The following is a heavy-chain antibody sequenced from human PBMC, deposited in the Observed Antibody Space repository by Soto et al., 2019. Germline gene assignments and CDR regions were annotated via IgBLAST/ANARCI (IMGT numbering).Heavy chain of an antibody. CDR2: IPSSTNYI. CDR1: GFTFSTYN. J-gene: IGHJ5*02. Sequence: DVQLVESGGGLVKPGGSLRLSCAASGFTFSTYNMNWIHQAPGKGLEWVSSIPSSTNYIFYADSVKGRFTISRDNAKNSLYLQMNSLRAEDTAVYYCARDFGGILRFGESWGQGTLVTVSS. CDR3: ARDFGGILRFGES. V-gene: IGHV3-21*01. D-gene: IGHD3-10*01.